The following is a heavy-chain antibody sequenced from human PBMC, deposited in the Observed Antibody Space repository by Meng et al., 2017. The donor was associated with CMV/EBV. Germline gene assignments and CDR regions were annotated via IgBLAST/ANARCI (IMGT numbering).Heavy chain of an antibody. CDR3: ASSLRGYYYGMDV. V-gene: IGHV4-38-2*02. Sequence: SETLSLTCTVSGYSISSGYYWGWIRQPPGKGLEWIGSIYYSGSTYYNPSLKSRVTISVDTSKNQFSLKLSSVTAADTAVYYCASSLRGYYYGMDVWGQGTTVTVSS. J-gene: IGHJ6*02. CDR1: GYSISSGYY. CDR2: IYYSGST.